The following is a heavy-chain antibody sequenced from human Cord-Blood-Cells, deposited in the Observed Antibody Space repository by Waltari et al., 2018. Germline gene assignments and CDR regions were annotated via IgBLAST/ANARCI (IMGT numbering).Heavy chain of an antibody. D-gene: IGHD3-10*01. J-gene: IGHJ4*02. CDR1: GGSFTGSY. Sequence: QVQLQQWGAGLLKPSETLSLTSPVYGGSFTGSYRRGLRPPPGKGLEWIGEINHSGSTNYNPSLKSRVTISVDTSKNQFSLKLSSVTAADTAVYYCARGPHGSGSYDFDYWGQGTLVTVSS. CDR3: ARGPHGSGSYDFDY. CDR2: INHSGST. V-gene: IGHV4-34*01.